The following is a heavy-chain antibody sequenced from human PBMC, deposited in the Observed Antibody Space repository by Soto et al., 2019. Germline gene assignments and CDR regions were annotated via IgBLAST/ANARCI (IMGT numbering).Heavy chain of an antibody. CDR2: LKNKADGYTA. CDR1: GFTSSDHY. Sequence: GGSLRLSCAASGFTSSDHYMEWVRQAPGKGLDWVGRLKNKADGYTAECAASVKGRFTISRDDSKNTLYLQMNSLKTEDTAVYYCTTDPGVVVISEDYGMDVWGQGTTVTVSS. D-gene: IGHD3-22*01. CDR3: TTDPGVVVISEDYGMDV. V-gene: IGHV3-72*01. J-gene: IGHJ6*02.